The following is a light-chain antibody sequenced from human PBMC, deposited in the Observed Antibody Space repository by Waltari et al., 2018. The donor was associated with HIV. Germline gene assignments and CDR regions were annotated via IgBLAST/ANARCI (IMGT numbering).Light chain of an antibody. Sequence: DIQMTQFPSSLSASVGDRVTISCRASHSISDFLNWYQQKPGQAPRLLIYAASSLQSGVPSRFSGSGSGTDFTLTISSLQPEDIVTYYCQDSYSTLYTFGQGTKLEI. CDR3: QDSYSTLYT. CDR1: HSISDF. V-gene: IGKV1-39*01. CDR2: AAS. J-gene: IGKJ2*01.